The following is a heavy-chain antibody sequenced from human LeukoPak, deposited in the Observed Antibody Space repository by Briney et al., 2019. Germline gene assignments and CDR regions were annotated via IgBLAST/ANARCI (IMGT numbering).Heavy chain of an antibody. CDR3: ARGYYDSSGYYWDEYFQH. V-gene: IGHV1-69*05. CDR1: GGTFSSYA. CDR2: IIPTFGTA. J-gene: IGHJ1*01. Sequence: GASVKVSCKASGGTFSSYAISWVRQAPGQGLEWMGGIIPTFGTANYAQKFQGRVTITTDESTSTAYMELSSLRSEDTAVYYCARGYYDSSGYYWDEYFQHWGQGTLVTVSS. D-gene: IGHD3-22*01.